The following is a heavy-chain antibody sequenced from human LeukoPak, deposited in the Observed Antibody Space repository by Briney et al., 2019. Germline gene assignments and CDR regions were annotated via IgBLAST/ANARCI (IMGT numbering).Heavy chain of an antibody. CDR1: GYTFTGYY. D-gene: IGHD1-26*01. V-gene: IGHV1-2*02. CDR2: INPNSGGT. J-gene: IGHJ4*02. CDR3: ARFGAEGY. Sequence: ASVKASCKASGYTFTGYYIHWVRQAPGQGLEWMGWINPNSGGTNYAQKFQGRVTMTRDTSISTAYMELSSLRSDDTAIYYCARFGAEGYWGQGTLVTVSS.